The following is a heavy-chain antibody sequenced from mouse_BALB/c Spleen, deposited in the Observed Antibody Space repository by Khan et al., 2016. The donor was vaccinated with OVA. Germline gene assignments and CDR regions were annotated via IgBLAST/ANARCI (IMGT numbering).Heavy chain of an antibody. CDR2: INTYTGEP. CDR3: ARPPDFSYPRDH. CDR1: GYTFTNYG. J-gene: IGHJ4*01. V-gene: IGHV9-3-1*01. Sequence: QIQLVQSGPELKKPGETVKISCKASGYTFTNYGMNWVKQSPGKALKWMGWINTYTGEPTYADDFKGRFAFSLETSANTAFLQINNLKNEDTATXFCARPPDFSYPRDHGGQGTSVTVSS.